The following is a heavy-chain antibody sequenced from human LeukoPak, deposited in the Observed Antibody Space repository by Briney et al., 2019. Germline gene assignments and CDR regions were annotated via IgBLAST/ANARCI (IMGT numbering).Heavy chain of an antibody. D-gene: IGHD1-26*01. CDR1: GGSISSYY. J-gene: IGHJ3*02. CDR2: IYYSGST. Sequence: KPSETLSLTCTVSGGSISSYYWSWIRQSPGKGLEWIGYIYYSGSTNYNPSLKSRVTISVDTSKNQFSLKLTSVTAADTAVYYCATTTSGGDAFDIWGQGTMVTVSS. CDR3: ATTTSGGDAFDI. V-gene: IGHV4-59*08.